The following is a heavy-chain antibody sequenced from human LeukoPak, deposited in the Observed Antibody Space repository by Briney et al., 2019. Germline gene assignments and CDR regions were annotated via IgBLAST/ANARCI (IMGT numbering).Heavy chain of an antibody. CDR3: ARRFGEGAIDY. CDR1: GFTFSSYS. D-gene: IGHD3-10*01. V-gene: IGHV3-21*01. J-gene: IGHJ4*02. CDR2: ISSTSSYI. Sequence: PGGSLRLSCAASGFTFSSYSMNWVRQAPGKGLEWVSSISSTSSYIYYADLLKGRFTISRDNAKNSLYLQMNSLRAEDTAVYYCARRFGEGAIDYWGQGTLVTVSS.